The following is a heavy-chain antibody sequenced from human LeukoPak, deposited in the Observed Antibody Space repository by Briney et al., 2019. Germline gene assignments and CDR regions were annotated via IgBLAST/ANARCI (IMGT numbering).Heavy chain of an antibody. CDR3: ARVSRYYDSSGYYY. CDR1: GDNFNSYV. CDR2: IIPILNVA. J-gene: IGHJ4*02. Sequence: GASVKVSCKASGDNFNSYVITWVRQAPDQGLEWMGRIIPILNVANFAQNFQGRVTITADKSTSTAYMEPSRLRSDDTAVYYCARVSRYYDSSGYYYWGQGTLVTVSS. V-gene: IGHV1-69*04. D-gene: IGHD3-22*01.